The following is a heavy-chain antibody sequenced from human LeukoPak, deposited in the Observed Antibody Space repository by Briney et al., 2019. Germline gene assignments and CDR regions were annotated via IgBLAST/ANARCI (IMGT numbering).Heavy chain of an antibody. V-gene: IGHV1-2*02. CDR2: INPNSGGT. CDR1: GYTFTGYY. D-gene: IGHD3-9*01. CDR3: ARDSIRYFDWLSHGDNWFDP. J-gene: IGHJ5*02. Sequence: ASVKVSCKASGYTFTGYYMHWVRQAPGQGLEWMGWINPNSGGTNYAQKFQGRVTMTRDTSISTAYMELSRLRSDDTAVYYCARDSIRYFDWLSHGDNWFDPWGQGTLVTVSS.